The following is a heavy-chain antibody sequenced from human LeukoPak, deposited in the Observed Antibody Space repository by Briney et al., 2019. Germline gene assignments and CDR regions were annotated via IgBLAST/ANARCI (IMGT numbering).Heavy chain of an antibody. CDR1: GYTFTSYG. CDR2: ISAYNGNT. CDR3: ARDQYLNYYDSSGYADY. Sequence: ASVKVSCKASGYTFTSYGISWVRQAPGQGLEWMGWISAYNGNTNYAQKLQGRVTMTTDTSTSTAYMELRSLRSDDTAVYYCARDQYLNYYDSSGYADYWGQGTLVTVSS. J-gene: IGHJ4*02. V-gene: IGHV1-18*01. D-gene: IGHD3-22*01.